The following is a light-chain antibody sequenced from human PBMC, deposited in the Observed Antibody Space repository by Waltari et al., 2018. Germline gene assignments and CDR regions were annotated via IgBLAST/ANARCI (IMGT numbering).Light chain of an antibody. V-gene: IGLV1-44*01. CDR3: ATWDGRVNGVL. J-gene: IGLJ2*01. CDR1: NYNIGSGP. Sequence: QSVLTQAPSVSGTPGQRVTISCSGTNYNIGSGPVNWYQQVPGMPPKPLIYSNDHRPSGVPDRFSGSKSGTSASLAISGLQSEDEADYYCATWDGRVNGVLFGGGTKVTVL. CDR2: SND.